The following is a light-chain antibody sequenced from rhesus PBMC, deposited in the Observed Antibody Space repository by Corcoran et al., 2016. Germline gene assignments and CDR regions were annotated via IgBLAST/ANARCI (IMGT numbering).Light chain of an antibody. CDR1: ENVNNY. Sequence: DIQMTQSPSSLSASVGDRVTITCRASENVNNYLNWYQQKPGKAPKLLIYKASTLQRGVPSRFSGSGAGTDYTFTISSLQPEEVATYYGQHGYGTPRTFGQGTKVEIK. J-gene: IGKJ1*01. V-gene: IGKV1-74*01. CDR2: KAS. CDR3: QHGYGTPRT.